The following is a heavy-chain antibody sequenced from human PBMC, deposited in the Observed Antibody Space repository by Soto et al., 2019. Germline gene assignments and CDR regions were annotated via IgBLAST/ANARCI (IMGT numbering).Heavy chain of an antibody. Sequence: QVQLVESRGGVVQPGRSLRLSCAASGFTFSSFTMHWVRQAPGKGLEWVAVISYDENNRYYADSVKGRFTISRDNSKNTLYLQMNSLRAEDTAVYYCARSIAVAGTPEFDYWGQGTLVTVSS. D-gene: IGHD6-19*01. CDR2: ISYDENNR. V-gene: IGHV3-30-3*01. CDR3: ARSIAVAGTPEFDY. CDR1: GFTFSSFT. J-gene: IGHJ4*02.